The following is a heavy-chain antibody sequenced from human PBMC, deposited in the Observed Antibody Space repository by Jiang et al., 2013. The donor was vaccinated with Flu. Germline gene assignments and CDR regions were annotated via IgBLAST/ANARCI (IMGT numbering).Heavy chain of an antibody. CDR3: ATTYSSSWYAQPRGWFDP. Sequence: QTLSLTCAISGDSVSSNSAAWNWIRQSPSRGLEWLGRTYYRSKWYNDYAVSVKSRITINPDTSKNQFSLQLNSVTPEDTAVYYCATTYSSSWYAQPRGWFDPWGQGTLVTVSS. CDR2: TYYRSKWYN. CDR1: GDSVSSNSAA. D-gene: IGHD6-13*01. V-gene: IGHV6-1*01. J-gene: IGHJ5*02.